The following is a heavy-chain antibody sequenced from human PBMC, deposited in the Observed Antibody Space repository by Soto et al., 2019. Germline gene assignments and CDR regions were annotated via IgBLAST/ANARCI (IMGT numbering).Heavy chain of an antibody. J-gene: IGHJ4*02. CDR3: TRGHCSGGSCSSFDH. CDR2: IGTSGDR. CDR1: GFTFSSYG. V-gene: IGHV3-13*04. D-gene: IGHD2-15*01. Sequence: EVQLVESGGGLVQPGGSLRLSCAASGFTFSSYGMHWVRKATGKGLEWVSSIGTSGDRYYPGSVKGRFTISREDAKKSVHLQMSSLRAWDTSVYYCTRGHCSGGSCSSFDHWGQELLFTVSS.